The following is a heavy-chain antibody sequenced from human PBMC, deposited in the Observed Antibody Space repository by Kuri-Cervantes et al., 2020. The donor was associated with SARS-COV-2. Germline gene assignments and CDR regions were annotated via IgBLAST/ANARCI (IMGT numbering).Heavy chain of an antibody. V-gene: IGHV1-8*01. Sequence: ASVKVSCKAPETTFPNYDINWVRQATGQGLEWMGMVMTNSGNTLYAQIFQGRVTMTRDTSTSTVYMELSSLTSEDTAIYYCYCAPKEGFDSWGQGTLVTVSS. CDR3: YCAPKEGFDS. D-gene: IGHD2-21*01. J-gene: IGHJ4*02. CDR1: ETTFPNYD. CDR2: VMTNSGNT.